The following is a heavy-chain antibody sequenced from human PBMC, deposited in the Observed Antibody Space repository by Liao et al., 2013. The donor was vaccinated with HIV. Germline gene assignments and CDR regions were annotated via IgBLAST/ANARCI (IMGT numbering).Heavy chain of an antibody. J-gene: IGHJ5*02. CDR2: IYHRGNT. D-gene: IGHD6-19*01. CDR1: GGSISSGGYS. V-gene: IGHV4-30-2*01. CDR3: ARDSDSSGRFDP. Sequence: QLQLQESDSGLVKPSQTLSLTCAVSGGSISSGGYSWSWIRQPPGKGLECIGYIYHRGNTYYNPSLKSRLTVSVDTSKNQFSLRMTSVTAADTAVYFCARDSDSSGRFDPWGQGTLVIVSS.